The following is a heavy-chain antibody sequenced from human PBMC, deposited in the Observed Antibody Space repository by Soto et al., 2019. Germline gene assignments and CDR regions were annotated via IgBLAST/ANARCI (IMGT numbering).Heavy chain of an antibody. Sequence: GGSLRLSCAASGFTFSSYAMSWVRQAPGKGLEWVSAISGSGGSTYYADSVKGRFTISRDNSKNTLYLQMNSLRAEDTAVYYCAKATSIMRQSDYYYVMDVWGQGTTVTVSS. CDR2: ISGSGGST. D-gene: IGHD2-8*01. J-gene: IGHJ6*02. CDR1: GFTFSSYA. CDR3: AKATSIMRQSDYYYVMDV. V-gene: IGHV3-23*01.